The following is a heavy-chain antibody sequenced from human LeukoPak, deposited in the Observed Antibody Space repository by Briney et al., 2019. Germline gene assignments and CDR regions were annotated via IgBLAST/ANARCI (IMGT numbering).Heavy chain of an antibody. J-gene: IGHJ4*02. CDR3: AKDRGAVAASYYFDY. V-gene: IGHV3-30*18. CDR2: ISYDGSNK. Sequence: SGGSLRLSCAASGFTFSSYGMHWVRQAPGKGLEWVAVISYDGSNKYYADSVKGRFTISRDNSKNTLYLQMNSLRAEDTAVYYCAKDRGAVAASYYFDYWGQGTLVTVSS. D-gene: IGHD6-19*01. CDR1: GFTFSSYG.